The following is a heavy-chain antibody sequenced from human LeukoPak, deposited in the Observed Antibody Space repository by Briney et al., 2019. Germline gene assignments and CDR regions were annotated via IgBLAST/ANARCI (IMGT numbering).Heavy chain of an antibody. CDR1: GFTFSSYS. CDR3: ARDRGWEIYCFDY. D-gene: IGHD1-26*01. CDR2: ISSSSSYI. J-gene: IGHJ4*02. Sequence: GGSLRLSCAASGFTFSSYSMNWVRQAPGKGLEWVSSISSSSSYIYYADSVKGRFTISRDNAKNSLYLQMNSLRAEDTAVYYCARDRGWEIYCFDYWGQGTLVTVSS. V-gene: IGHV3-21*01.